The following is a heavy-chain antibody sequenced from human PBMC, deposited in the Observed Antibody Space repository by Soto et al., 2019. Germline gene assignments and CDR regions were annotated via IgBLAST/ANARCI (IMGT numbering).Heavy chain of an antibody. V-gene: IGHV4-34*01. CDR3: ARELGSGWYRGAFDI. Sequence: QVQLQQWGAGLLKPSETLSLTCAVYGGSFSGYYWSWIRQPPGKGLEWIGEINHSGSTNYNPSLKSRVTIXXDXAXXQCSLKLSSVTAADTAVYYCARELGSGWYRGAFDIWGQGTMVTVSS. D-gene: IGHD6-19*01. CDR2: INHSGST. J-gene: IGHJ3*02. CDR1: GGSFSGYY.